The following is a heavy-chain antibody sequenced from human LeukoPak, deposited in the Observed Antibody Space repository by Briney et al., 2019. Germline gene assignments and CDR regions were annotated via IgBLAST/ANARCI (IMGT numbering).Heavy chain of an antibody. CDR3: AKADYYDSSGGY. CDR2: ISGSGGST. J-gene: IGHJ4*02. CDR1: GFTFSSYG. Sequence: PGGSLRLSCAASGFTFSSYGMSWVRQAPGKGLEWVSAISGSGGSTYYADSVKGRFTISRDNSKNTLYLQMNSLRAEDTAVYYCAKADYYDSSGGYWGQGTLVTVSS. D-gene: IGHD3-22*01. V-gene: IGHV3-23*01.